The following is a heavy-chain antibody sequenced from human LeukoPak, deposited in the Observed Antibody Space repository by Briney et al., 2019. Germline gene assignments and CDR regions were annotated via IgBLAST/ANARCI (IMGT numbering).Heavy chain of an antibody. CDR1: GGSISSSSYY. D-gene: IGHD6-19*01. J-gene: IGHJ3*02. V-gene: IGHV4-39*01. CDR2: IYYSGST. Sequence: PSETLSLTCTVSGGSISSSSYYWGWIRQPPGKGLEWIGSIYYSGSTYYNPSLKSRVTISVDTSKNQFSLQLNSVTPEDTAVYYCARVPDRRLAIAVADDAFDIWGRGTMVTVSS. CDR3: ARVPDRRLAIAVADDAFDI.